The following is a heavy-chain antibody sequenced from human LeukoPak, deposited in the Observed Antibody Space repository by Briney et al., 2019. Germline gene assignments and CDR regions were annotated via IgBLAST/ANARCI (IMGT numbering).Heavy chain of an antibody. V-gene: IGHV3-21*01. J-gene: IGHJ4*02. CDR3: AREVHIDY. CDR2: VSSGGNYR. CDR1: GFTFTTYT. Sequence: GGSLRLSCGASGFTFTTYTMNWVRQAPGKGLEWVSSVSSGGNYRYYADSLKGRFTISRDNAKNSLYLQMNSLRAEDTAVYYCAREVHIDYWGQGSLVTVSS.